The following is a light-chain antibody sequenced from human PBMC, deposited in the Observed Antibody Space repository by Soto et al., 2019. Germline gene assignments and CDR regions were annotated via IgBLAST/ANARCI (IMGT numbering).Light chain of an antibody. V-gene: IGKV1D-13*01. CDR3: QQFKNYPLLLT. CDR1: QGISSA. Sequence: AIQLTQSPSSLSASVGDRVTITCRASQGISSALAWYQQKPGKAPKLLIYDASSLESGVPSRFSGSGSGTDVGLTISSLQPEDFATYYCQQFKNYPLLLTFGGGTKVEIK. J-gene: IGKJ4*01. CDR2: DAS.